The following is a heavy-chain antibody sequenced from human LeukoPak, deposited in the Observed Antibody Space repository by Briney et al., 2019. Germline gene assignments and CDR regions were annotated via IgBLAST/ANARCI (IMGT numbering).Heavy chain of an antibody. J-gene: IGHJ5*01. V-gene: IGHV1-8*01. Sequence: ASVKVSCKASGYTFTSYDINWVRQAPGQGLEWMGWMNPNSGNTGYAQKFQGRGTMTRNTAISTAYMELRSLRSEDTAVYYCAGLDYGDSQWFDCWGQGTLVTVSS. CDR1: GYTFTSYD. D-gene: IGHD4-17*01. CDR2: MNPNSGNT. CDR3: AGLDYGDSQWFDC.